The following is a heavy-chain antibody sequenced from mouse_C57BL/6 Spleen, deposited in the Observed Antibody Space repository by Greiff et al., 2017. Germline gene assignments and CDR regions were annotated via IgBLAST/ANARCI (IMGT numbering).Heavy chain of an antibody. CDR2: ISSGRSTI. CDR1: GFTFSDYG. Sequence: EVKVEESGGGLVKPGGSLKLSCAASGFTFSDYGMHWVRQAPEKGLEWVAYISSGRSTIYYADTVKGRFTLSRDNAKTTLFLQMTSLRSEDTAMYYCARQVRLREDAMDYWGQGTSVTVSS. CDR3: ARQVRLREDAMDY. J-gene: IGHJ4*01. D-gene: IGHD3-2*02. V-gene: IGHV5-17*01.